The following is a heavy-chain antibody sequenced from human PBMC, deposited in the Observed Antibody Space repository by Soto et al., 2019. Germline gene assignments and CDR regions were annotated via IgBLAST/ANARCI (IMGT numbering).Heavy chain of an antibody. Sequence: SQTLSLTCAISGDSVSSNSAAWNWIRQPPSRGLEWLGRTYYRSKWYNDYAVSVKSRITINPDTSKNQFSLQLNSATPEDTAVYYCARDLTAYYDFWSGYPALYYYYYGMDVWGQGTTVTVSS. CDR1: GDSVSSNSAA. CDR3: ARDLTAYYDFWSGYPALYYYYYGMDV. V-gene: IGHV6-1*01. CDR2: TYYRSKWYN. J-gene: IGHJ6*02. D-gene: IGHD3-3*01.